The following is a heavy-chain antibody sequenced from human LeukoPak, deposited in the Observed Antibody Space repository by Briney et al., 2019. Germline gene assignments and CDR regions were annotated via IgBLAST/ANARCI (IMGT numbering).Heavy chain of an antibody. CDR1: GYTFTSYG. V-gene: IGHV1-18*04. Sequence: ASVKVSCKASGYTFTSYGISWVRQAPGQGLEWMGWISAYNGNTNYAQKLQGRVTMTADTSTSTACMELRSLRSDDTAVYYCARAGQWLVPDYWGQGTLVTVSS. CDR2: ISAYNGNT. CDR3: ARAGQWLVPDY. J-gene: IGHJ4*02. D-gene: IGHD6-19*01.